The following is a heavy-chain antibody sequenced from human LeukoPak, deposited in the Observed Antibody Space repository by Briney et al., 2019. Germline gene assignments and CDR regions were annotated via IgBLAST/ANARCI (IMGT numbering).Heavy chain of an antibody. V-gene: IGHV4-59*08. CDR1: GDSISGYY. CDR2: VSYSGTT. D-gene: IGHD5-12*01. Sequence: SETLSLTCTVSGDSISGYYWSWIRQPPGKGLEWIGYVSYSGTTNYNPSLKSRVTISVDTSKNQFSLKLSSVTAADTAVYYCARNRAITSGYDYWGRGTLVTVSS. J-gene: IGHJ4*02. CDR3: ARNRAITSGYDY.